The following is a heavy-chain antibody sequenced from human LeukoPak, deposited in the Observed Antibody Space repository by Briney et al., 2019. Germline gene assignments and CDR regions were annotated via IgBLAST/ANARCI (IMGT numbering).Heavy chain of an antibody. Sequence: ASVKVSCKASGYTFSSYYIHWVRLAPGQGLEWMGIIDPTGSDTTYAPKFQDRVTLTRDTSTSTVYLGLSSLRSDDAAVYYCAKDVPEHSSVLLQDYGGFDYWGQGTLVTVSS. CDR1: GYTFSSYY. D-gene: IGHD6-19*01. CDR3: AKDVPEHSSVLLQDYGGFDY. V-gene: IGHV1-46*01. CDR2: IDPTGSDT. J-gene: IGHJ4*02.